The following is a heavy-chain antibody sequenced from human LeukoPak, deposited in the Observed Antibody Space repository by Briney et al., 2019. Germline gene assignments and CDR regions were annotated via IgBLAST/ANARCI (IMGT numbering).Heavy chain of an antibody. CDR2: INHSGST. D-gene: IGHD4-11*01. V-gene: IGHV4-34*01. J-gene: IGHJ6*03. CDR3: ARGRTVTTRGYYYYMDV. Sequence: SETLSLTCAVYGGSFSGYYWSWIRQPPGEGLEWIGEINHSGSTNYNPSLKSRVTISVDTSKNQFSLKLSSVTAADTAVYYCARGRTVTTRGYYYYMDVWGKGTTVTVSS. CDR1: GGSFSGYY.